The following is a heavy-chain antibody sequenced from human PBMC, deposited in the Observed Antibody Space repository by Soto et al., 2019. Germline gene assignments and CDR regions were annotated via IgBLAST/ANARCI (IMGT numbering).Heavy chain of an antibody. CDR1: GFTFSSYN. V-gene: IGHV3-48*01. CDR3: ASEDPYCDYLGGAGDI. J-gene: IGHJ3*02. D-gene: IGHD4-17*01. Sequence: EVQLVEAGGGLVQPGGSLRLSCAASGFTFSSYNMNWVRQAPGKGLEWVSYISTGSGNIYYADAVKGRFTISRDNAKNTRFLQMNNVRAVDTAVYYCASEDPYCDYLGGAGDIWGQGTMVTVSS. CDR2: ISTGSGNI.